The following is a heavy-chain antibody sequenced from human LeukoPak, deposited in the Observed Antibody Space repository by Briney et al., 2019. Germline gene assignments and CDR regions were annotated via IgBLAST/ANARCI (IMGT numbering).Heavy chain of an antibody. CDR1: GFTFDDYA. CDR3: AKDMYSSSSSHFDY. Sequence: GGSLTLSCAASGFTFDDYAMHWVRHVPGKGLEWVSLISGDGDYTYYADSVKGRFTISRDNSKYSLYLQMNSLRTEDTALYYCAKDMYSSSSSHFDYWGQGTLVTVSS. D-gene: IGHD6-6*01. J-gene: IGHJ4*02. CDR2: ISGDGDYT. V-gene: IGHV3-43*02.